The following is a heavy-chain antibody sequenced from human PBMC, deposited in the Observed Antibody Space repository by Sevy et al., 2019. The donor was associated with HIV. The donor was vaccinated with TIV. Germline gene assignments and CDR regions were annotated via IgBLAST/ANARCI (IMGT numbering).Heavy chain of an antibody. V-gene: IGHV4-39*01. CDR3: ARVTWYTSGWYWFEP. D-gene: IGHD6-19*01. CDR1: GGSISRSNYY. J-gene: IGHJ5*02. Sequence: SETLSLTCTVSGGSISRSNYYWRWIRQPPGKGLEWIGSIYYSGSTYYKPSLKSRVTISVDTSKNQFSLKLSSVTAADTAVYYCARVTWYTSGWYWFEPWGQGTLVTVSS. CDR2: IYYSGST.